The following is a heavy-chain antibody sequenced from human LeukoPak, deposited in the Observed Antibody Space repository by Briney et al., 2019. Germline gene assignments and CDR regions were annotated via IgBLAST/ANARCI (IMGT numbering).Heavy chain of an antibody. CDR3: ARDFGATIRYYYYMDV. Sequence: SETLSLTCAVYGGSFSGYYWSWIRQPPGKGLEWIGEINHSGSTNYNPSLKSRVTISVDTSKNQFSLKLSSVTAADTAVYYCARDFGATIRYYYYMDVWGKGTTVTVSS. J-gene: IGHJ6*03. V-gene: IGHV4-34*01. D-gene: IGHD5-12*01. CDR1: GGSFSGYY. CDR2: INHSGST.